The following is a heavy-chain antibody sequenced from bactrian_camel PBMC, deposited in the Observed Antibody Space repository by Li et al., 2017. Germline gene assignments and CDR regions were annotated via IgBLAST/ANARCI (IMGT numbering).Heavy chain of an antibody. D-gene: IGHD2*01. Sequence: VQLVESGGGLVQPGGSLRLSCAASGFAFSSRWMYWVRQAPGKGLEWVSGINQNGGTTVYADSLKGRFTMSRDNAHNTVALQLSSLKTEDTATYYCAKREYYGTTWNDPTSWSGDRGQGTQVTVS. CDR3: AKREYYGTTWNDPTSWSGD. CDR1: GFAFSSRW. CDR2: INQNGGTT. V-gene: IGHV3S1*01. J-gene: IGHJ4*01.